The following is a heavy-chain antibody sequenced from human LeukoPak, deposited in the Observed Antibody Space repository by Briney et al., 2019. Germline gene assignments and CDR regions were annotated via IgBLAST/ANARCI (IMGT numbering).Heavy chain of an antibody. D-gene: IGHD6-13*01. CDR2: IRQDGSVQ. V-gene: IGHV3-7*01. CDR3: ARVAAY. J-gene: IGHJ4*02. Sequence: GGSLRLSCAASGFTFSSYWMSWVRQAPGKGLEWVANIRQDGSVQNYVDSVKGRFTISRDNPKNSVYLQMNSLRAEDTAVYYCARVAAYWGQGTLVTVSS. CDR1: GFTFSSYW.